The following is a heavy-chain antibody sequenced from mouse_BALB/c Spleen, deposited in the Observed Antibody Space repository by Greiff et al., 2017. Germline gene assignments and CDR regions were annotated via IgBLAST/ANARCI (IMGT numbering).Heavy chain of an antibody. Sequence: VQLQESGPGLVAPSQSLSITCTVSGFSLTSYGVHWVRQPPGKGLEWLGVIWAGGSTNYNSALMSRLSISKDNSKSQVFLKMNSLQTDDTAMYYCARRGGSSYGAMDYWGQGTSVTVSS. D-gene: IGHD1-1*01. J-gene: IGHJ4*01. CDR1: GFSLTSYG. CDR2: IWAGGST. CDR3: ARRGGSSYGAMDY. V-gene: IGHV2-9*02.